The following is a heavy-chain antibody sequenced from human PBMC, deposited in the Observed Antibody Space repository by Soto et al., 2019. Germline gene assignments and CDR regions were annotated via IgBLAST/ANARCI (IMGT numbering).Heavy chain of an antibody. CDR1: GYTFTGYY. CDR2: INPNSGGT. D-gene: IGHD5-18*01. V-gene: IGHV1-2*04. Sequence: VSLKVSCKASGYTFTGYYMHWVRQAPGQGLEWMGWINPNSGGTNYAQKFQGWVTMTRDTSISTAYMELSRLRSDDTAVYYCARVRKGRDTAMAYYYYYGMDVWGQGTTVTVSS. CDR3: ARVRKGRDTAMAYYYYYGMDV. J-gene: IGHJ6*02.